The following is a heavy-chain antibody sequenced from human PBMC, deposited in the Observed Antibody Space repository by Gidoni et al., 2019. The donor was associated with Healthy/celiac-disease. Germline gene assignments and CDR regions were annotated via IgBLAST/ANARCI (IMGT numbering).Heavy chain of an antibody. Sequence: EVQLVESGGGLVQHGGSLRLSCSASGFTFSSYAMHWVRQAPGKGLQYVSAISNNGGSTYYAESVKGRFTISRDNSKNTLFLQMSSLRAEDTAVYYCVKKYDSSGYQVRGALDFWGQGTMVTVSS. CDR1: GFTFSSYA. D-gene: IGHD3-22*01. V-gene: IGHV3-64D*06. CDR2: ISNNGGST. J-gene: IGHJ3*01. CDR3: VKKYDSSGYQVRGALDF.